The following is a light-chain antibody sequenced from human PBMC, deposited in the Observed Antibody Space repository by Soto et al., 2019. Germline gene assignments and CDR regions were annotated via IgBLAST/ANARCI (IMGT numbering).Light chain of an antibody. CDR2: AAS. J-gene: IGKJ1*01. Sequence: IQMTQSPSSLSASVGDRITITCRASQSISRYLNWYQHKPGKAPKLLINAASSLERGVPSRFSGSGSGTDFTLTISSLQPEDFATYYCQQSYSTSWTFGQGTKVDIK. V-gene: IGKV1-39*01. CDR3: QQSYSTSWT. CDR1: QSISRY.